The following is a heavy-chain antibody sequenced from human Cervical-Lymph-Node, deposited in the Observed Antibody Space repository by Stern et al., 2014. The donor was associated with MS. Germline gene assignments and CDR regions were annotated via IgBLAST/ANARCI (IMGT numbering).Heavy chain of an antibody. CDR3: AREQYYYDGSAFRSYGMDV. V-gene: IGHV3-53*01. CDR1: GFSVISNY. Sequence: EVQLVESGGGLIQPGGSLRLSCAASGFSVISNYMNWVRQAPGTGLAWVSIIYSGCTTYYADSVKGRFSMSRDNSKNTLYLQMNSLRAEDTAVYYCAREQYYYDGSAFRSYGMDVWGQGTTVTVSS. D-gene: IGHD3-22*01. J-gene: IGHJ6*02. CDR2: IYSGCTT.